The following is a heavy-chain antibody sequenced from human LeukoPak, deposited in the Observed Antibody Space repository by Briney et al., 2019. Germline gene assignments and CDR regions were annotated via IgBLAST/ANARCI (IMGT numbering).Heavy chain of an antibody. CDR3: AKDRSCINDVCHEHFDY. J-gene: IGHJ4*02. D-gene: IGHD2-8*01. CDR2: ISGSGGST. V-gene: IGHV3-23*01. Sequence: PGGSVRLSCAASGFIFSSYAMRWVRQAPGKGLEWVSNISGSGGSTYYTDSVKGRFPVSRHNSKSTVYLQMNRLTADDTAVYYCAKDRSCINDVCHEHFDYWVQGTLVTVSS. CDR1: GFIFSSYA.